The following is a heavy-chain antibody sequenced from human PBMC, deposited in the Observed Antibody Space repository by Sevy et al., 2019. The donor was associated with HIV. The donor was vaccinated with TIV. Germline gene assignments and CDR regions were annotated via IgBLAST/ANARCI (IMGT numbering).Heavy chain of an antibody. CDR3: ARHPANSNGFEY. D-gene: IGHD2-21*01. V-gene: IGHV4-39*01. CDR1: GGSIISSTYY. CDR2: IHHTGKT. J-gene: IGHJ4*02. Sequence: SETLSLTCTVSGGSIISSTYYWDWIRQPPGKGLEWIGNIHHTGKTYSIPSLRSRVTMSVDTSKNQSSLNLNSVTAAVTAVYYCARHPANSNGFEYWGRGTLVTVSS.